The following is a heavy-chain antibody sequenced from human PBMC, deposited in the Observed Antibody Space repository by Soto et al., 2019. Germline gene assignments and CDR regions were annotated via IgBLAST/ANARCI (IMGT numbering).Heavy chain of an antibody. D-gene: IGHD1-20*01. CDR2: IYYSGST. J-gene: IGHJ4*02. CDR1: GGSISSSSYY. CDR3: ARPIPGITY. V-gene: IGHV4-39*01. Sequence: SETLSLTCTVSGGSISSSSYYWGWIRQPPGKGLEWIGSIYYSGSTYYNPSLKSRVTISVDTSKNQFSLKLSSVTAADTAVYYCARPIPGITYWGQGTLVRSPQ.